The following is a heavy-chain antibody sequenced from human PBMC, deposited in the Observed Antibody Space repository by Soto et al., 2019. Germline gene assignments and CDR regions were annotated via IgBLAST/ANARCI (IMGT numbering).Heavy chain of an antibody. Sequence: GGSLRLSCAASEFTFRSYVMSWVRQAPGKGLEWVSSISASGGTPYYGDSLKGRFIISRDNARDILYLQMHGLRADDTAVYFCAKGLYDNAGYYFSNWGQGTLVTVSS. J-gene: IGHJ4*02. CDR1: EFTFRSYV. CDR2: ISASGGTP. V-gene: IGHV3-23*01. D-gene: IGHD3-22*01. CDR3: AKGLYDNAGYYFSN.